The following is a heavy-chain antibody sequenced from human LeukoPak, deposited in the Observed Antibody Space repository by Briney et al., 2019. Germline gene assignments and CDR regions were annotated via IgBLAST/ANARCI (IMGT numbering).Heavy chain of an antibody. V-gene: IGHV3-21*01. CDR3: ARDSIAVASPDAFDI. D-gene: IGHD6-19*01. CDR2: ISSSSSYI. CDR1: GFTFSSYS. J-gene: IGHJ3*02. Sequence: PGGSLRLSCAASGFTFSSYSMNWVRQAPGKGLEWVSSISSSSSYIYYADSVKGRFTISRDNAKNSLYLQMNSLRAEDTAVYYCARDSIAVASPDAFDIWGQGTMVTVSS.